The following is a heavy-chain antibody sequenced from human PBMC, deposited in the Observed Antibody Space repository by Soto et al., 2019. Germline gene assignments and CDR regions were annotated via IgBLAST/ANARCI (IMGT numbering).Heavy chain of an antibody. V-gene: IGHV3-33*01. J-gene: IGHJ4*02. CDR1: GFTFSSYG. Sequence: QVQLVESGGGVVQPGRSLRLSCAASGFTFSSYGMHWVRQAPGKGLEWVAVIWYDGSNKYYADSVKGRFTISRDNSKHTLYLQMNSLRAEDTAVYYCARDTRFLEWLTDYWGQGTLVTVSS. CDR3: ARDTRFLEWLTDY. CDR2: IWYDGSNK. D-gene: IGHD3-3*01.